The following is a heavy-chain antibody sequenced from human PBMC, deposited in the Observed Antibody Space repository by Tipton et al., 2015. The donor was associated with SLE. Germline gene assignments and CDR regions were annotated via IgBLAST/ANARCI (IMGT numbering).Heavy chain of an antibody. V-gene: IGHV4-38-2*02. J-gene: IGHJ1*01. CDR1: GGSFSGYF. Sequence: TLSLTCTVYGGSFSGYFWAWIRQPPGQGLEWIGSIYHTGSTYYNPSLKSRVTISLDTSKNQFSLKLSSVTAADTAVYYCARDGSQWLAAYFHHWGQGTLVTVSS. CDR2: IYHTGST. D-gene: IGHD6-19*01. CDR3: ARDGSQWLAAYFHH.